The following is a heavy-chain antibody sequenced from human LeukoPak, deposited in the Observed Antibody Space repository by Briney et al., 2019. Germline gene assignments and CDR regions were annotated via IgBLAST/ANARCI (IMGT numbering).Heavy chain of an antibody. V-gene: IGHV3-7*01. J-gene: IGHJ3*01. CDR2: ISQAVSAK. CDR3: ARLQSYAFAL. D-gene: IGHD4-11*01. CDR1: GSSFDSHY. Sequence: GGSLRLSCTASGSSFDSHYMRWVRQDPGKGLEWVSAISQAVSAKYYGHSLNGRFTISRHNAKTSLHVQMNSLRVEDTAVYYCARLQSYAFALWGQGTAVTVSA.